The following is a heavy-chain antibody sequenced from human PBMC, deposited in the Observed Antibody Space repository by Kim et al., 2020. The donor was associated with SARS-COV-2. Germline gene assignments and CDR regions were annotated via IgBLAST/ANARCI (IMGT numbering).Heavy chain of an antibody. Sequence: SETLSLTCTVSGGSISSSSYYWGWIRQPPGKGLEWIGSIYYSGSTYYNPSLKSRVTISVDTSKNQFSLKLSSVTAADTAVYYCARLVDTARGYFDLWGRGTLVTVSS. V-gene: IGHV4-39*01. CDR2: IYYSGST. CDR1: GGSISSSSYY. CDR3: ARLVDTARGYFDL. J-gene: IGHJ2*01. D-gene: IGHD5-18*01.